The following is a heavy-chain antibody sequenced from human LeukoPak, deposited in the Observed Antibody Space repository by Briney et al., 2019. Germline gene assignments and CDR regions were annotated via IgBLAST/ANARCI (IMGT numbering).Heavy chain of an antibody. J-gene: IGHJ4*02. CDR2: INSDGSST. CDR3: ARGVAARPGYFDY. V-gene: IGHV3-74*01. D-gene: IGHD6-6*01. CDR1: GFTFSSYW. Sequence: GGSLRLSCAASGFTFSSYWMHWVRQAPGKGLVWVSRINSDGSSTSYADSVKGRFTISRDNAKNTLYLQMNSLRAEDTAAYYCARGVAARPGYFDYWGQGTLVTVSS.